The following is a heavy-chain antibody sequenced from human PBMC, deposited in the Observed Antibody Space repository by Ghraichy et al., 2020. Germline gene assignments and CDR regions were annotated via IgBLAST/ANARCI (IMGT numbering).Heavy chain of an antibody. CDR2: IYYSGST. J-gene: IGHJ4*02. Sequence: SLNISCTVSGGSISSGGYYWSWIRQHPGKGLEWIGYIYYSGSTYYNPSLKSRVTISVDTSKNQFSLKLSSVTAADTAVYYCARGSDIERESLRYFDYWGQGTLVTVSS. CDR3: ARGSDIERESLRYFDY. D-gene: IGHD3-9*01. V-gene: IGHV4-31*03. CDR1: GGSISSGGYY.